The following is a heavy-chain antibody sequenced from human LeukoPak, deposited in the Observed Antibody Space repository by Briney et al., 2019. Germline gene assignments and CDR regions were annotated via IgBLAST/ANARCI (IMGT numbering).Heavy chain of an antibody. CDR2: IYYSGST. Sequence: SETLSLTCAVSGGSISSSYYWGWIRQPPGKGLEWIGYIYYSGSTNYNPSLKSRVTISVDTSKNQFSLKLSSVTAADTAVYYCARPVAAGGAFDIWGQGTMVTVSS. CDR3: ARPVAAGGAFDI. D-gene: IGHD6-13*01. CDR1: GGSISSSYY. J-gene: IGHJ3*02. V-gene: IGHV4-61*05.